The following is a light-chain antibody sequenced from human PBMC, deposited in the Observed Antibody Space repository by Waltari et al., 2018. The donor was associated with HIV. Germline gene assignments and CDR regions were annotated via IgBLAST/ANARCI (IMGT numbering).Light chain of an antibody. V-gene: IGLV1-47*01. J-gene: IGLJ2*01. CDR3: AAWDDSLSGRGV. CDR1: SSNIGSKY. CDR2: RNY. Sequence: QSVLTQPPSASGNPGQRVTISCSGSSSNIGSKYVYWYQQLPGTAPKLLIYRNYQRPSGVPDRFSGSKSGTSASLAISVLRSEDEADYYCAAWDDSLSGRGVFGGGTKLTVL.